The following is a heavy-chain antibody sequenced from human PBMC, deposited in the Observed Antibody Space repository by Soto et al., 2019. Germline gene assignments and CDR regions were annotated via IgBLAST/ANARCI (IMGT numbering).Heavy chain of an antibody. Sequence: QVQLQESGPGLVKPSQTLSLTCTVSGGSISSGGYYWSWIRQHPGKGLEWIGYIYYSGSTHYNPSLKSRVTISVDTSKNQFSLKLSSVTAADTAVYYCARAGRVVPAAIVTYYYGMDVWGQGTTVTVSS. J-gene: IGHJ6*02. CDR1: GGSISSGGYY. CDR3: ARAGRVVPAAIVTYYYGMDV. CDR2: IYYSGST. D-gene: IGHD2-2*01. V-gene: IGHV4-31*03.